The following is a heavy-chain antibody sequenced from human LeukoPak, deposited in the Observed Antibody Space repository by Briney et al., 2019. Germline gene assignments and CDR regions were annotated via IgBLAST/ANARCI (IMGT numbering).Heavy chain of an antibody. CDR2: ISSSGSTI. D-gene: IGHD2-2*02. CDR3: AMKAVPRPRLYDAFDF. V-gene: IGHV3-48*03. J-gene: IGHJ3*01. Sequence: GGSLRLSCAASGFTFSSYEMNWVRQAPGKGLEWVSYISSSGSTIYYADSVKGRFTISRDNAKSSLYLQMNSLRADDTAVYYCAMKAVPRPRLYDAFDFWGQGTVVTVSS. CDR1: GFTFSSYE.